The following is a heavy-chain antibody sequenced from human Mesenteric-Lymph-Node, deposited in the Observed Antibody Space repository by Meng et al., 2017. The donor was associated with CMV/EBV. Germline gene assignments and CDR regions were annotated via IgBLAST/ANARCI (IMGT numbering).Heavy chain of an antibody. D-gene: IGHD5-18*01. V-gene: IGHV1-18*01. CDR3: AGPSVDTPMAY. Sequence: ASVKVSCKASGHTFPNYAISWVRQAPGQGLEWMGWISAYNGDTNYAQKLQGRVTMTTDTSTSTAYMELRSLRSDDTAVYYCAGPSVDTPMAYWGQGTLVTVSS. J-gene: IGHJ4*02. CDR1: GHTFPNYA. CDR2: ISAYNGDT.